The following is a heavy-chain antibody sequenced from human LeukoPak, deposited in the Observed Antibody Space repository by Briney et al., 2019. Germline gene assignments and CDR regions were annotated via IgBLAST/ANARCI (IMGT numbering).Heavy chain of an antibody. CDR3: ARNPYYYGSGSYSLYYFDY. CDR1: GGSISSITW. Sequence: SGTLSLTCAVSGGSISSITWWSWVRQPPGKGLEWIGEIYHTGSTNYNPSLKSRVTMSVDKSKNQFSLKLSSVTAADTAVYFCARNPYYYGSGSYSLYYFDYWGQGTLVTVSS. D-gene: IGHD3-10*01. CDR2: IYHTGST. J-gene: IGHJ4*02. V-gene: IGHV4-4*02.